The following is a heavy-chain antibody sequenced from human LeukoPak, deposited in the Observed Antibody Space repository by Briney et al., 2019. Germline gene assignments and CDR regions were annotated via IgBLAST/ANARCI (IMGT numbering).Heavy chain of an antibody. CDR1: GGTFSSYA. CDR3: AREGFVVVPAARGDWFDP. CDR2: IIPMYGTT. J-gene: IGHJ5*02. D-gene: IGHD2-2*01. Sequence: SVKVSCKASGGTFSSYAINWVRQAPGQGLEWMGGIIPMYGTTNYAQKFQGRVTIIADESTSTAYMELSSLTSEDTAVYYCAREGFVVVPAARGDWFDPWGQGTLVTVSS. V-gene: IGHV1-69*13.